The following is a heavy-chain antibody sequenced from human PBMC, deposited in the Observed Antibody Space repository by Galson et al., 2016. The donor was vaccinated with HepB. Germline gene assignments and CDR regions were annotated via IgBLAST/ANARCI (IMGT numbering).Heavy chain of an antibody. CDR1: GFTFTTYS. Sequence: SLRLSCAASGFTFTTYSMNWVRQAPGKGLELVSSITSCFSFIYYADSVKGRFTITRDNAENSLYLQMNSLREEDTAVYYCARSYGDYGFRPYYWGQGTLVTLSS. D-gene: IGHD4-17*01. J-gene: IGHJ4*02. CDR2: ITSCFSFI. V-gene: IGHV3-21*01. CDR3: ARSYGDYGFRPYY.